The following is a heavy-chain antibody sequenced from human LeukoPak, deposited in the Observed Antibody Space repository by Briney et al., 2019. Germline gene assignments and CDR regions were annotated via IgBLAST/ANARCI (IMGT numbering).Heavy chain of an antibody. CDR1: GFTFRTYG. Sequence: PGGSLRLSCAASGFTFRTYGMSWVRQAPGKGLEWVSAISGSGGSTYYADSVKGRFTISRDNSKNTLYLQMNSLRAEDTAVYYCANSGSSTFDYWGQGTLVTVSS. D-gene: IGHD1-26*01. J-gene: IGHJ4*02. CDR3: ANSGSSTFDY. CDR2: ISGSGGST. V-gene: IGHV3-23*01.